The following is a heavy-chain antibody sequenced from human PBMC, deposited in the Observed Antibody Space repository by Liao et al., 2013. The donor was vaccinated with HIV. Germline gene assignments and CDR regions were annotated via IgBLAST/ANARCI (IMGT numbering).Heavy chain of an antibody. CDR2: ISYSGDA. CDR1: GGAVNSRRSC. CDR3: ARLLRGRKRIRGGLDL. V-gene: IGHV4-30-4*08. D-gene: IGHD3-10*01. Sequence: QVQLQESGPGLVKPLQTLSLTCTVSGGAVNSRRSCWTWIRQPPGKGLEWLAYISYSGDAHHNASLKSRITVSLDTSKNHFSLNLTSVTAADTAVYYCARLLRGRKRIRGGLDLWGQGALVTVSS. J-gene: IGHJ5*02.